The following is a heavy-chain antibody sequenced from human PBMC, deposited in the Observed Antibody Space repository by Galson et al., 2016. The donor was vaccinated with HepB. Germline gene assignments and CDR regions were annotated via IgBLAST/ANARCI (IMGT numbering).Heavy chain of an antibody. CDR3: ARHPPVDPFDY. Sequence: SETLSLTCTVSGGSINSGSYYWGWIRQPPGKGLEWIGSIYYSGNTHYNPSLKSRVTISVDTSKTQFSLKLSSVTAADTAVYYCARHPPVDPFDYWGQGTLVAVSS. V-gene: IGHV4-39*01. CDR1: GGSINSGSYY. J-gene: IGHJ4*02. CDR2: IYYSGNT.